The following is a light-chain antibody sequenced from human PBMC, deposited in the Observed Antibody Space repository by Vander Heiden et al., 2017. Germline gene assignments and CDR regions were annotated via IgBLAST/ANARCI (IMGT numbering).Light chain of an antibody. CDR1: SSNIGNNY. CDR3: GTWDSSLSAYV. CDR2: ENN. J-gene: IGLJ1*01. V-gene: IGLV1-51*02. Sequence: QSVLTQPPSVSAAPGQKVTISCSGSSSNIGNNYVSWYKQLPGTAPKLLMYENNKRPSGIPDRFSGSKSGTSATLGITGLQTGDEADYYCGTWDSSLSAYVYGTGTKVTVL.